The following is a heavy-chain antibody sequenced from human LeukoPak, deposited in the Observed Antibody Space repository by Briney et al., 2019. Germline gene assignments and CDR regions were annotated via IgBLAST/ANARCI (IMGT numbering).Heavy chain of an antibody. Sequence: ASETLSLTCTVSGASISSYYWSWIRQPPGKGLEYIGYIYYSGSTNYNPSLKSRVTMSVDTSKNQFSLKLSYVTAADTAVYYCARGGLGWGLPFDYWGQGTLVTVSP. CDR2: IYYSGST. D-gene: IGHD2-21*01. V-gene: IGHV4-59*01. J-gene: IGHJ4*02. CDR1: GASISSYY. CDR3: ARGGLGWGLPFDY.